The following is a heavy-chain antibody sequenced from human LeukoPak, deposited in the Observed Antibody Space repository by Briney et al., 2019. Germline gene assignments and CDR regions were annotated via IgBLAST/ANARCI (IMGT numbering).Heavy chain of an antibody. CDR2: ISGDGGST. CDR1: GFTFDDYA. D-gene: IGHD5-24*01. J-gene: IGHJ4*02. V-gene: IGHV3-43*02. Sequence: PGGSLRLSCAASGFTFDDYAMHWVRQAPGKGLEWVSLISGDGGSTYYADSVKGRFTISRDNSKNSLYLQMNSLRTEDTALYYCAKDYGEQRGIDGYTSGGDYWGQGSLVTVSS. CDR3: AKDYGEQRGIDGYTSGGDY.